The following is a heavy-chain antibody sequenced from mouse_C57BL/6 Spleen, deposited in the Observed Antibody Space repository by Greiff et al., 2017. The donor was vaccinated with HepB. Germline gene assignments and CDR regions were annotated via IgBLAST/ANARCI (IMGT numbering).Heavy chain of an antibody. CDR2: ISSGGSYT. CDR1: GFTFSSYG. V-gene: IGHV5-6*01. Sequence: EVQGVESGGDLVKPGGSLKLSCAASGFTFSSYGMSWVRQTPDKRLEWVATISSGGSYTYYPDSVKGRFTISRDNAKNTLYLQMSSLKSEDTAMDYCARHGGSYFDYWGQGTTLTVSS. CDR3: ARHGGSYFDY. D-gene: IGHD1-1*02. J-gene: IGHJ2*01.